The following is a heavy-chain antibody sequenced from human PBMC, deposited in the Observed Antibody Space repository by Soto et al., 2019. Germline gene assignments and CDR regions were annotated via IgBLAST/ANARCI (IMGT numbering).Heavy chain of an antibody. V-gene: IGHV1-69*12. CDR2: IIPIFGTA. J-gene: IGHJ4*02. CDR3: ARDGHYDVWSGYSAERHSYFDY. Sequence: QVQLVQSGAEVKKPGSSVKVSCKASGGTFSSYAISWVRQAPGQGLEWMGGIIPIFGTANYAQKFQGRVTITAAESTSTAYMELSSLRSEDTAVYYCARDGHYDVWSGYSAERHSYFDYWGQGTLVTVSS. D-gene: IGHD3-3*01. CDR1: GGTFSSYA.